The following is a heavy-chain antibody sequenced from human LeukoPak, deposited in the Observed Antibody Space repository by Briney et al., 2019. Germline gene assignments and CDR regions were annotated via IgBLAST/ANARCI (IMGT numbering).Heavy chain of an antibody. D-gene: IGHD5-24*01. Sequence: SETLSLTCAVSGYSISSGYYWGWIRQPPGKGLEWIGSIYHSGSTYYNPSLKSRVTISVDTSKNQFSLKLSSVTAADPAVYYCARRRVEMATFDYWGQGTLVTVSS. V-gene: IGHV4-38-2*01. CDR3: ARRRVEMATFDY. CDR2: IYHSGST. CDR1: GYSISSGYY. J-gene: IGHJ4*02.